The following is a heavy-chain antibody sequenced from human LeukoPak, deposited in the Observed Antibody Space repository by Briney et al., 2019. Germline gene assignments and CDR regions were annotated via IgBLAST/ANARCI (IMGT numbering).Heavy chain of an antibody. V-gene: IGHV4-61*08. CDR3: ARSIDS. Sequence: SETLSLTCTVSGGSISSGGYYWSWIRQPPGKGLEWIGYIYDSGSTDYNPSLKSRVTISVDTSKNQFSLNLTYVTAADTAVYYCARSIDSWGQGTLVTVSS. CDR2: IYDSGST. CDR1: GGSISSGGYY. D-gene: IGHD6-6*01. J-gene: IGHJ4*02.